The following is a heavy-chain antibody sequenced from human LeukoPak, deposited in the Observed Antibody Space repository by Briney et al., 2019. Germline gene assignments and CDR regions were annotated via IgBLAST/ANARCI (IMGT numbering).Heavy chain of an antibody. J-gene: IGHJ4*02. CDR3: AGDGYGSLFGFDS. D-gene: IGHD6-13*01. V-gene: IGHV3-30*04. Sequence: GGSLRLSCAASGFSFSSHAMHWVRQAPGKRLEWVAVISYDGNDKYYGDSVKGRFTIARDNSKKALFLQMNSLRSEDTSVYYCAGDGYGSLFGFDSWGQGTLVTVSS. CDR1: GFSFSSHA. CDR2: ISYDGNDK.